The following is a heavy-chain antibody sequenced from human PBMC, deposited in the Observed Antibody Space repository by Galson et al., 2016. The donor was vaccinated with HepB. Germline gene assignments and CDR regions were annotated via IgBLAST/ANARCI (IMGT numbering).Heavy chain of an antibody. Sequence: SVTVSCKASGYTFNNYEINWLRQAPGQGLQWMGWISGYSGRTNYAQSLQGRVTMTTDTSTNTAYMELRSLISDDTAAYYCARGRWDISGSYYDYGGQGTLVTVSS. D-gene: IGHD5-12*01. CDR1: GYTFNNYE. V-gene: IGHV1-18*04. CDR3: ARGRWDISGSYYDY. CDR2: ISGYSGRT. J-gene: IGHJ4*02.